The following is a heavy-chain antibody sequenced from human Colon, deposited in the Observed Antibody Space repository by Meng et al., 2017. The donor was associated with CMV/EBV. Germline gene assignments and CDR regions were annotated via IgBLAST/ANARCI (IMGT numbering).Heavy chain of an antibody. Sequence: VRLSRFGAGGKVPGTPVKVSCKTSGYTVSDYYMHWLRPAPGQGLGWMGWIRSDGSATNYAQKFRGRVTMTRDASVSTAYMELSGLTSDDTAVYFCVRSSGWSLFDYWGPGALVTVSS. CDR1: GYTVSDYY. V-gene: IGHV1-2*02. D-gene: IGHD6-19*01. CDR3: VRSSGWSLFDY. J-gene: IGHJ4*02. CDR2: IRSDGSAT.